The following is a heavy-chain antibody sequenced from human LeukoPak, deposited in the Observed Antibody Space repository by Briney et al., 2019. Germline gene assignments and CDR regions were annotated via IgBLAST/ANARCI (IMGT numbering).Heavy chain of an antibody. V-gene: IGHV3-21*01. Sequence: GGSLRLSCAASGFTFSSDSMNWVRQAPGQGLEWISSTSSSSSYIHYADSVKGRFTISRDNATNSMYLQMNSLRAEDTAVYYCARDRVAEGAYFDYWGQGTLVTVSS. CDR1: GFTFSSDS. CDR2: TSSSSSYI. D-gene: IGHD6-13*01. CDR3: ARDRVAEGAYFDY. J-gene: IGHJ4*02.